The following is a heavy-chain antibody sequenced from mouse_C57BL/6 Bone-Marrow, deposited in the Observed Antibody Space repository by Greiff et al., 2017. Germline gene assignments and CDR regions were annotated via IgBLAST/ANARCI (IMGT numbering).Heavy chain of an antibody. V-gene: IGHV6-6*01. D-gene: IGHD2-3*01. CDR3: TSSGLLRRAMDY. CDR1: GFTFSDAW. Sequence: DVQLVESGGGLVQPGGSMKLSCAASGFTFSDAWMDWVRQSPEKGLEWVAEIRNKANNHATYYAESVKGRFTISRDDSKSSVYLQMNSLRAEDTGIYYCTSSGLLRRAMDYWGQGTSVTVSS. J-gene: IGHJ4*01. CDR2: IRNKANNHAT.